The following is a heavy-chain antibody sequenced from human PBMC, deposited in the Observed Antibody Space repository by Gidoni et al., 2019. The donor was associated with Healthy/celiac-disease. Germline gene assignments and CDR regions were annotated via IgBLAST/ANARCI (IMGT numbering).Heavy chain of an antibody. CDR3: ANSAAAASYYYYGMDV. CDR1: GFTFSSYE. CDR2: ISSSGSTI. V-gene: IGHV3-48*03. J-gene: IGHJ6*02. D-gene: IGHD6-13*01. Sequence: EVQLVESGGGLVQPGGSLRLSCAASGFTFSSYEMNWVRQAPGKGLEGVSYISSSGSTIYYADSVKGRFTISRDNAKNSLYLQMNSLRAEDTAVYYCANSAAAASYYYYGMDVWGQGTTVTVSS.